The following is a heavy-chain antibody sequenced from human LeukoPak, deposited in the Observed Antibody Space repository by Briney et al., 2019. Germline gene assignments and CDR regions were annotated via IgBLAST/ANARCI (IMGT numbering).Heavy chain of an antibody. CDR2: IYYSGST. CDR1: GGSISSYY. CDR3: ARQSYSSGWFDS. Sequence: SETLSLTCTVSGGSISSYYWSWIREPPGKGLEWIGYIYYSGSTKYNPSLKSRVTISVDTSKNQFSLKLNSVTAADTAVYHCARQSYSSGWFDSLGQGTLVSVSS. D-gene: IGHD6-19*01. V-gene: IGHV4-59*08. J-gene: IGHJ5*01.